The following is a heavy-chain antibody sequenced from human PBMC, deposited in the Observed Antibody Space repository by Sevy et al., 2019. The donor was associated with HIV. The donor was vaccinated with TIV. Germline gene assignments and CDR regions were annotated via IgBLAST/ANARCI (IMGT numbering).Heavy chain of an antibody. D-gene: IGHD2-21*01. CDR2: IVVGSGNT. CDR3: AAEAIASNNLFDP. V-gene: IGHV1-58*01. CDR1: GFTFTSSA. Sequence: ASVKVSCKASGFTFTSSAVQWVRQARGQRLEWIGWIVVGSGNTNYAQKFQERVTITRDMSTSTAYMKLSSLRSEDTAVYYCAAEAIASNNLFDPWGQGTLVTVSS. J-gene: IGHJ5*02.